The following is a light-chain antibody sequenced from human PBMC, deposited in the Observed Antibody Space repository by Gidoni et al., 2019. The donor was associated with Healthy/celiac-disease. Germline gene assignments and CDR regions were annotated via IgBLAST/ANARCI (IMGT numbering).Light chain of an antibody. CDR1: QDISNY. J-gene: IGKJ3*01. CDR3: QQYDNLVT. CDR2: DAS. Sequence: DIQMTQSPSSLSPSVGDRVTITCQASQDISNYLNWYQQKPGKAHKLLIYDASNLEAGFQSRFSGSGSGTDFTFTISSLQPEDIATYYCQQYDNLVTFGPGTKVDIK. V-gene: IGKV1-33*01.